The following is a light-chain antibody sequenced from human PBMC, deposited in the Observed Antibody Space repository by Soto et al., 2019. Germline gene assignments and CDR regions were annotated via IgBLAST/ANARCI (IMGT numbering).Light chain of an antibody. CDR1: QSVRNY. V-gene: IGKV3-11*01. Sequence: EIVLTQSPATLSLSPGERATLSCRASQSVRNYLAWYQQKPGQAPRLLIYDASNRATGIPARFSGSGSGTDFTLTISRLEPEDFAVYYCQQYGGSGTFGQGTKVDIK. J-gene: IGKJ1*01. CDR3: QQYGGSGT. CDR2: DAS.